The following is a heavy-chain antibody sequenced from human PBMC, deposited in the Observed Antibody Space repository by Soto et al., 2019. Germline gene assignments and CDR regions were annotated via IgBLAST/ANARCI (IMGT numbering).Heavy chain of an antibody. J-gene: IGHJ4*02. V-gene: IGHV1-69*02. Sequence: QVQLVQSGAEVKKPGSSVKVSCKASGGTFSSYTISWVRQAPGQGLEWMGRIIPILGIANYAQKFQGRVTITADKSTSTAYMELSSLRSEDTAVYYCARAQDCSGGSCPVQDYWGQGTLVTVSS. CDR2: IIPILGIA. CDR1: GGTFSSYT. CDR3: ARAQDCSGGSCPVQDY. D-gene: IGHD2-15*01.